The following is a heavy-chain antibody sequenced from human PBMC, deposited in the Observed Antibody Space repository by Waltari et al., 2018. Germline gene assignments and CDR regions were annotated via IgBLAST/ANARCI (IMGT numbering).Heavy chain of an antibody. D-gene: IGHD3-22*01. Sequence: DVQLVESGGGLVKPGGSWTLACDAAGLGSSDYAMNGVRQGPGKGLEWVSSISSRSKYIYYADSVKGRFTISRDNAKKFLYLEMNALSADDTAVYYCARDNWTPNFYDKSGYFWGQGALVSVSS. CDR1: GLGSSDYA. J-gene: IGHJ4*02. CDR2: ISSRSKYI. CDR3: ARDNWTPNFYDKSGYF. V-gene: IGHV3-21*02.